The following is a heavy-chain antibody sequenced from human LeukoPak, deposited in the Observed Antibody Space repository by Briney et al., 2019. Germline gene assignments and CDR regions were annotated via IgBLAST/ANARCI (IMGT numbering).Heavy chain of an antibody. D-gene: IGHD1-7*01. Sequence: TGGSLRLSCAASGFTFRSYAMSWVRQAPGKGLEWVSAISNSGDSTFYADSVKGRFTTSRDNSKNTLYLQMNSLRAEDTALYYCTSNWNSDYWSQGTLVTVSS. J-gene: IGHJ4*02. V-gene: IGHV3-23*01. CDR2: ISNSGDST. CDR1: GFTFRSYA. CDR3: TSNWNSDY.